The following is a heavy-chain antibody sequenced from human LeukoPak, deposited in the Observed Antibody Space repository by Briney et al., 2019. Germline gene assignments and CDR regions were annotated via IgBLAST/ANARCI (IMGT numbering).Heavy chain of an antibody. D-gene: IGHD3-16*01. CDR1: GFTFSSYW. V-gene: IGHV3-48*04. CDR3: ARNLVSSWVGAH. J-gene: IGHJ4*02. CDR2: ISSSGSTM. Sequence: AGGSLRLSCAASGFTFSSYWMSWVRQAPGKGLEWVSTISSSGSTMYYADSLKGRFTISRDNAKNSLYLQMNSLRAEDTAVYYCARNLVSSWVGAHWGQGTLVTVSS.